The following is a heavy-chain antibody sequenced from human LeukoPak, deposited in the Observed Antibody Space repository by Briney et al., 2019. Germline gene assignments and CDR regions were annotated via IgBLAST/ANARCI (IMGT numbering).Heavy chain of an antibody. J-gene: IGHJ6*02. CDR1: GFTFSSYG. V-gene: IGHV3-30*18. Sequence: GGSLRLSCPASGFTFSSYGMHWVRQAPGKGLEWVAVISYDGSNKYYADSVKGRSTISRDNSKNTLYLQMNRLRAEDTAVYYCAKAQLVGATSYYYYGMDVWGQGTTVTVSS. D-gene: IGHD1-26*01. CDR3: AKAQLVGATSYYYYGMDV. CDR2: ISYDGSNK.